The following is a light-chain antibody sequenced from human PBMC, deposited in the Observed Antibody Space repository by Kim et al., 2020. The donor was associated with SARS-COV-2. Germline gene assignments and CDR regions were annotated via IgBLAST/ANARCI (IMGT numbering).Light chain of an antibody. CDR2: GAS. Sequence: EIVMTQSPATLSVSPGERATLSCRASQSVSSNLAWYQQKPGQAPRLLIYGASTRATGIPARFSGSGSGTEFTLTISSLQSEDFAVYYCQQYNSGKLTFGGGTKVDIK. V-gene: IGKV3-15*01. CDR1: QSVSSN. CDR3: QQYNSGKLT. J-gene: IGKJ4*01.